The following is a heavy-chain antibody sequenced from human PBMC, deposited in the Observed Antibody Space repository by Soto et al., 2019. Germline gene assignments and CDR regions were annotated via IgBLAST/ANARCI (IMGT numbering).Heavy chain of an antibody. CDR2: IKQDGSEK. V-gene: IGHV3-7*04. CDR3: ARFYYDSSGYLPSPYYYYYGMDV. Sequence: EVQLVESGGGLVQPRGSLRLSCAASGFTFSSYWMSWVRQAPGKGLEWVANIKQDGSEKYYVDSVKGRFTISRDNAKNSLYLQMNSLRAEDTAVYYCARFYYDSSGYLPSPYYYYYGMDVWGQGTTVTVSS. J-gene: IGHJ6*02. CDR1: GFTFSSYW. D-gene: IGHD3-22*01.